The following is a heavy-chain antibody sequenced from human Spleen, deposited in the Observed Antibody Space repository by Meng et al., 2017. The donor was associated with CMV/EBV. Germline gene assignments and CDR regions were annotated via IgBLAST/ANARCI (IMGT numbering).Heavy chain of an antibody. J-gene: IGHJ4*02. Sequence: SVKVSCKASGDAFSRFAISWVRQAPGQGPEWMGGVIPVLGSTNYAQKFQDRVTITADKSTSTAYMELSSLRSEDTAVYYCVLEVGSDNWGQGTLVTVSS. D-gene: IGHD2-21*01. CDR3: VLEVGSDN. V-gene: IGHV1-69*10. CDR2: VIPVLGST. CDR1: GDAFSRFA.